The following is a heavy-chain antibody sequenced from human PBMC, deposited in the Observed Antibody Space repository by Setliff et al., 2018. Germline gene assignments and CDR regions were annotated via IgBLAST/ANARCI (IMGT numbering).Heavy chain of an antibody. Sequence: SVKVSCKASGYTFIDYGVSWVRQAPGQGLEWVGWISPYTGKTYLAQKFQGRVTMTTDSSTSTAYMELRSLTSDDTAVYYCSRLVRYCTTTACQRASGAEVWGQGTVVTVSS. CDR1: GYTFIDYG. D-gene: IGHD2-8*01. J-gene: IGHJ4*02. CDR3: SRLVRYCTTTACQRASGAEV. V-gene: IGHV1-18*01. CDR2: ISPYTGKT.